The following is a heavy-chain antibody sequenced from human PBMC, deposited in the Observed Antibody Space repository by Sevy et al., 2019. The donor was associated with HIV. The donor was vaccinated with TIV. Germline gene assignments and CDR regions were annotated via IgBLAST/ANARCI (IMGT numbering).Heavy chain of an antibody. CDR3: ARAMGYSGYDFVPLGLNYYYYMDV. Sequence: KQSQTLSLTCAISGDSVSSNSAAWNWIRQSPSRGLEWLGRTYYGSKWYNDYAVSVKSRITINPDTSKNQFSLQLNSVTPEDTAVYYCARAMGYSGYDFVPLGLNYYYYMDVWGKGTTVTVSS. J-gene: IGHJ6*03. CDR2: TYYGSKWYN. V-gene: IGHV6-1*01. D-gene: IGHD5-12*01. CDR1: GDSVSSNSAA.